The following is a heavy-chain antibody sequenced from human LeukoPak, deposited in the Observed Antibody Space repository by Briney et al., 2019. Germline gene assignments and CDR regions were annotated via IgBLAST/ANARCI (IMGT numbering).Heavy chain of an antibody. CDR1: GGSISSYY. CDR2: IYYSGST. Sequence: PSETLSLTCTVSGGSISSYYWSWIRQPPGKGLEWIGYIYYSGSTNYNPSLKSRVTISVDKSKNQFSLKLSSVTAADTAVYYCARLANYYYYDSSGYEIFDYWGQGTLVTVSS. CDR3: ARLANYYYYDSSGYEIFDY. V-gene: IGHV4-59*12. J-gene: IGHJ4*02. D-gene: IGHD3-22*01.